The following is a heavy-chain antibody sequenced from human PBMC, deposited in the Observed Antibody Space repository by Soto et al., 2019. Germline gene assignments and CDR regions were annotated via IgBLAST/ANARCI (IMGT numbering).Heavy chain of an antibody. CDR2: INPNSGGT. CDR3: ARDKITPGGHFFQCGMDV. J-gene: IGHJ6*02. Sequence: ASVKVSCKSSGYTFSDYYIHWVRQAPGQGLEWMGWINPNSGGTKYSQKFQGRVTFTRDTSATTAYMELSSLRSEDAGLYYCARDKITPGGHFFQCGMDVWGQGTTVTVSS. V-gene: IGHV1-2*02. CDR1: GYTFSDYY. D-gene: IGHD1-20*01.